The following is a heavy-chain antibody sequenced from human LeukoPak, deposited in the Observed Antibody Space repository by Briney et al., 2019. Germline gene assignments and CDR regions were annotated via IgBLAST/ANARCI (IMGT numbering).Heavy chain of an antibody. CDR2: IYSSGNT. CDR1: GGSISTTNYY. V-gene: IGHV4-39*01. Sequence: SETLSLTCTVSGGSISTTNYYWGWIGQPPGRDLEWIGSIYSSGNTYYNPSLESRVTISVDTSKNQLSLKLTSATAADTSVYYCLRHSGLRSPFDPWGQGTLVTVSS. CDR3: LRHSGLRSPFDP. J-gene: IGHJ5*02. D-gene: IGHD3-3*01.